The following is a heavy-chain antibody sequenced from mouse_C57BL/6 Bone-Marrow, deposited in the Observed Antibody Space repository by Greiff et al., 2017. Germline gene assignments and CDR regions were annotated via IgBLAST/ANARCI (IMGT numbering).Heavy chain of an antibody. CDR3: ARDPGYRGPFDY. CDR2: ISDGGSYT. Sequence: EVKLMESGGGLVKPGGSLKLSCAASGFTFSSYAMSWVRQTPEKRLEWVATISDGGSYTYYPDNVKGRFTISRDNAKNNLYLQMSHLKSEDTAMYYCARDPGYRGPFDYWGQGTTLTVSS. J-gene: IGHJ2*01. V-gene: IGHV5-4*01. D-gene: IGHD3-1*01. CDR1: GFTFSSYA.